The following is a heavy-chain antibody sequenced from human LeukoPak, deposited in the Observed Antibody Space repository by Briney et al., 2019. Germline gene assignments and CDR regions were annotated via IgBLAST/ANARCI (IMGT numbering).Heavy chain of an antibody. V-gene: IGHV1-18*01. D-gene: IGHD3-9*01. Sequence: VASVKVSCKASGYTFTSYGISWVRQAPGQGLEWMGWISAYNGNTNYAQKLQGRVTMTTDTSTSTAYMELRSLRSDDTAVYYCAKDPGYDISTGYPTLDYWGQGTLVTVSS. CDR1: GYTFTSYG. CDR3: AKDPGYDISTGYPTLDY. J-gene: IGHJ4*02. CDR2: ISAYNGNT.